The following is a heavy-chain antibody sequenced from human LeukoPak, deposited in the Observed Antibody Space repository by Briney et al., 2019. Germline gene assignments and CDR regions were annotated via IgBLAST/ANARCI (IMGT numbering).Heavy chain of an antibody. D-gene: IGHD3-9*01. CDR2: INPSGGTT. CDR3: ARGVLTGYYTNWFDP. V-gene: IGHV1-46*01. J-gene: IGHJ5*02. Sequence: ASVKVSCKASGYTFTSYFMHWVRQAPGQGLEWMGIINPSGGTTSYSQEFQGRVTMTRDTSTSTVYMELSSLRSEDTAVYYCARGVLTGYYTNWFDPWGQGTLVTVSS. CDR1: GYTFTSYF.